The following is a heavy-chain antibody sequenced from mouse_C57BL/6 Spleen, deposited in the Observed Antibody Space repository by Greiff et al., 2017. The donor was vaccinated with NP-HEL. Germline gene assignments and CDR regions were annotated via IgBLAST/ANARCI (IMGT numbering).Heavy chain of an antibody. CDR1: GFTFSSYA. D-gene: IGHD1-1*01. Sequence: EVMLVESGEGLVKPGGSLKLSCAASGFTFSSYAMSWVRQTPEKRLEWVAYISSGGDYIYYADTVKGRLTISRDNARNTLYLQMSSLKSEDTAMYYCTRDSVVATNAMDYWGQGTSVTVSS. CDR3: TRDSVVATNAMDY. J-gene: IGHJ4*01. CDR2: ISSGGDYI. V-gene: IGHV5-9-1*02.